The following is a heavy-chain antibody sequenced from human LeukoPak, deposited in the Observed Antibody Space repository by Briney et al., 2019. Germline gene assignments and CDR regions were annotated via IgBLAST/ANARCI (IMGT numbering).Heavy chain of an antibody. Sequence: SSETLSLTCAVYGGSFSGYYWSWIRQPPGKGLEWIGEINHSGSTNYNPSLKSRVTISVDTSKNQFSLKLSSVTAADTAVYYCARGGPHTIFPFQHWGQGTLVTVSS. D-gene: IGHD3-3*01. CDR1: GGSFSGYY. V-gene: IGHV4-34*01. J-gene: IGHJ1*01. CDR3: ARGGPHTIFPFQH. CDR2: INHSGST.